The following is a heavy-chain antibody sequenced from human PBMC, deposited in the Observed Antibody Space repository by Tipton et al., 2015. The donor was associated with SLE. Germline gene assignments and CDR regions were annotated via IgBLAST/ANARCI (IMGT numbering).Heavy chain of an antibody. CDR1: GGSIRSYY. J-gene: IGHJ3*02. Sequence: TLSLTCTVSGGSIRSYYWSWIRQSPGKGLEWIGYISYSGSTNFNPSLKSRVTISVDTSKNQFSLKLSSVTAADTAVYYCARVPRSIAAALDIWGQGTMVTVSS. CDR2: ISYSGST. D-gene: IGHD6-6*01. CDR3: ARVPRSIAAALDI. V-gene: IGHV4-59*01.